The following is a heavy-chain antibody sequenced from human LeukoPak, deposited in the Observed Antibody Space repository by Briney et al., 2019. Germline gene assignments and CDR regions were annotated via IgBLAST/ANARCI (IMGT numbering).Heavy chain of an antibody. CDR3: ARGRRYSSSTSCFSYYGMDV. J-gene: IGHJ6*02. D-gene: IGHD2-2*01. Sequence: SETLSLTCAVYGGSFSGYYWSWIRQPPGKGLEWIGEINHSGSTNYNPSLKSRVTISVDTSKNQFSLKLSSVTAADTAVYYCARGRRYSSSTSCFSYYGMDVWGQGTTVTVSS. CDR2: INHSGST. V-gene: IGHV4-34*01. CDR1: GGSFSGYY.